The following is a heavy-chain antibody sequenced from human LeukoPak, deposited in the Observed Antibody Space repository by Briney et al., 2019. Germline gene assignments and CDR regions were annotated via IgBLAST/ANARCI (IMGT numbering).Heavy chain of an antibody. J-gene: IGHJ6*03. CDR3: ARDPYSSPFYYMDV. Sequence: GGSLRLSCAASGFTFSGFWMTRVRQAPGKGLEYVSAISSNRGSTYYANSVQGRFTISRDNSKNTLYLQMGSLRTEDMAVYYCARDPYSSPFYYMDVWGKGTTVTVSS. V-gene: IGHV3-64*01. CDR1: GFTFSGFW. D-gene: IGHD6-6*01. CDR2: ISSNRGST.